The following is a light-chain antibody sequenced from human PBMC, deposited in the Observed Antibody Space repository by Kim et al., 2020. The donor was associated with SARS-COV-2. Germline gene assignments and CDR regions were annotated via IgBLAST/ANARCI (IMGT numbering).Light chain of an antibody. CDR2: DAS. Sequence: EIVLTQSPATLSLSPGERATLSCRASQSVSSYLAWYQQKPGQAPRLLIYDASNRATGIPARFSGSGSGTDFTLTISSLEPEDFAVYYCKQSSNWPPITFGQGTRLEIK. CDR1: QSVSSY. J-gene: IGKJ5*01. V-gene: IGKV3-11*01. CDR3: KQSSNWPPIT.